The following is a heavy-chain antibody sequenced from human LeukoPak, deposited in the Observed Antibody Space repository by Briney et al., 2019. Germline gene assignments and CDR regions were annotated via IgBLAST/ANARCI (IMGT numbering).Heavy chain of an antibody. Sequence: ASVKVSCKASGGTFSSYAISWVRQAPGKGLEWMGGFDPEDGETIYAQKFQGRVTMTEDTSTDTAYMELSSLRSEDTAVYYCATGYDSLDYWGQGTLVTVSS. CDR3: ATGYDSLDY. D-gene: IGHD5-12*01. J-gene: IGHJ4*02. V-gene: IGHV1-24*01. CDR2: FDPEDGET. CDR1: GGTFSSYA.